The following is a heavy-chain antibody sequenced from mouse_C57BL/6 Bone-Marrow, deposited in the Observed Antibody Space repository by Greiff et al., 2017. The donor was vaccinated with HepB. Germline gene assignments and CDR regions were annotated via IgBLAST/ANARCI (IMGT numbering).Heavy chain of an antibody. Sequence: QVQLKQPGAELVKPGASVKVSCKASGYTFTSYWMHWVKQRPGQGLEWIGRIHPSDSDTNYNQKFKGKATLTVDKSSSTAYMQLSSLTSEDSAVYYCAIGRGYYGNYGAYWGQGTRVTVSA. J-gene: IGHJ3*01. V-gene: IGHV1-74*01. CDR3: AIGRGYYGNYGAY. D-gene: IGHD2-1*01. CDR1: GYTFTSYW. CDR2: IHPSDSDT.